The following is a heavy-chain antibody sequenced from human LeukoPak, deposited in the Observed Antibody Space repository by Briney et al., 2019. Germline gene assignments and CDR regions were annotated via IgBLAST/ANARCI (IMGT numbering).Heavy chain of an antibody. D-gene: IGHD2-15*01. CDR2: IKQDGSEK. J-gene: IGHJ4*02. CDR1: GFTFSSYW. V-gene: IGHV3-7*01. CDR3: ATQTQYCSGGSCYSYFDY. Sequence: GGSLRLSCAASGFTFSSYWMSWVRQAPGKGLEWVANIKQDGSEKYYVDSVKGRFTISRDNAKNSLYLQMNSLRAEDTAVYYCATQTQYCSGGSCYSYFDYWGQGTLVTVSS.